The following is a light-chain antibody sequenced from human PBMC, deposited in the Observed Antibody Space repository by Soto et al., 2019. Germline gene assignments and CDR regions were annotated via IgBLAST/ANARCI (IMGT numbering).Light chain of an antibody. J-gene: IGKJ4*01. CDR3: QHYGGSPRLT. V-gene: IGKV3-20*01. CDR2: GAS. CDR1: QSVASSY. Sequence: EIVLTQYPGTLSLSAGERATLSCRASQSVASSYLAWYQQKPGQAPRLLIYGASSRATGIPDRFSGSGSGTDFALTISRLEPEDFAVYYCQHYGGSPRLTFGGGTKVDIK.